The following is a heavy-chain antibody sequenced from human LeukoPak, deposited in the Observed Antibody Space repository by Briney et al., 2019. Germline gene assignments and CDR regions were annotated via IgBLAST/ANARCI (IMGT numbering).Heavy chain of an antibody. D-gene: IGHD3-22*01. CDR3: AREEYYYSDSSGYFLAY. Sequence: GASVKVSCKASGGTFNIYAINWVRQAPGQGLERLGSLVPGLGTENYAQKFQGRVSITADGDTSTAYMELSSLRSGDTAVYYCAREEYYYSDSSGYFLAYWGQGTRVTVSS. CDR1: GGTFNIYA. J-gene: IGHJ4*02. V-gene: IGHV1-69*11. CDR2: LVPGLGTE.